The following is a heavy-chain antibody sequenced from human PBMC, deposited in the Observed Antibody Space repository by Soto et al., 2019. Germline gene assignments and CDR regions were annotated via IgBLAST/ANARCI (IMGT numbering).Heavy chain of an antibody. CDR2: INPNSGGT. CDR1: GYTLTGYY. Sequence: QVQLVQSGAEVKKPGASVKVSCKASGYTLTGYYMHWVRQAPGQGLEWMGWINPNSGGTNYAQKFQGWVTMTRDTSISTAYMELSRLRSDDTAVYYCARDRYGSGSRNDYYYYGMDVWGQGTTVTVSS. J-gene: IGHJ6*02. CDR3: ARDRYGSGSRNDYYYYGMDV. V-gene: IGHV1-2*04. D-gene: IGHD3-10*01.